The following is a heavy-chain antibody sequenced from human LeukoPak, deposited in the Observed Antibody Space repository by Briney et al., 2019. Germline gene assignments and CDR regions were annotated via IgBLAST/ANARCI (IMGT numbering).Heavy chain of an antibody. Sequence: GGSLRLSCAASGFTFSNAWMSWVRQAPGKGLEWVGRIKSKTDGGTTDYAAPVKGRFTISRDDSKNTLYLQMNSLKTEDTAVYYCTTDLDYDILTGYYPFFAGWGQGTLVTVSS. D-gene: IGHD3-9*01. V-gene: IGHV3-15*01. CDR2: IKSKTDGGTT. J-gene: IGHJ4*02. CDR3: TTDLDYDILTGYYPFFAG. CDR1: GFTFSNAW.